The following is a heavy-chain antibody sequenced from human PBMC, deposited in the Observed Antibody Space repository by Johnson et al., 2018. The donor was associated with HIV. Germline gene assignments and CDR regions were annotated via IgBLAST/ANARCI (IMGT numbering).Heavy chain of an antibody. D-gene: IGHD5-18*01. Sequence: VQLVESGGGLIQPGGSLRLSCVASGFTVSSNYMSWVRQAPGKGLEWVSGINWNGGSTGYADSVKGRFTISRDNAKNSLYLQMNSLRAEDTALYYCASFFSAELWTDAFDIWGQGTMVTVSS. V-gene: IGHV3-20*04. CDR1: GFTVSSNY. CDR2: INWNGGST. J-gene: IGHJ3*02. CDR3: ASFFSAELWTDAFDI.